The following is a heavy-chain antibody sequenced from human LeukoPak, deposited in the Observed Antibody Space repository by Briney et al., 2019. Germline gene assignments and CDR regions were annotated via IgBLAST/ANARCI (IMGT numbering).Heavy chain of an antibody. J-gene: IGHJ4*02. CDR2: TYYRSKWYN. D-gene: IGHD5-12*01. CDR1: GDSVSGNSAA. V-gene: IGHV6-1*01. Sequence: SQTLSLTCAISGDSVSGNSAAWNWIRQSPSRGLEWLGRTYYRSKWYNDYAVSVKSRITINPDTSKNQFSLQLNSVTPEDTAVYYCAREGVDIVATIVGFFDYWGQGTLVTVSS. CDR3: AREGVDIVATIVGFFDY.